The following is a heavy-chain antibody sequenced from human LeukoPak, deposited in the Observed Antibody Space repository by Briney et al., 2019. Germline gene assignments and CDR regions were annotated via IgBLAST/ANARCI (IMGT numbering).Heavy chain of an antibody. J-gene: IGHJ3*02. V-gene: IGHV4-61*02. CDR2: IYTSGST. D-gene: IGHD3-3*01. CDR1: GGSISSGSYY. Sequence: SETLSLTCTVSGGSISSGSYYWSWIRQPAGKGLEWIGRIYTSGSTNYNPSLKSRVTISVDTSKNQFSLKLSSVTAADTAVYYCARDLPYDFWSGNGAFDIWGQGTMVTVSS. CDR3: ARDLPYDFWSGNGAFDI.